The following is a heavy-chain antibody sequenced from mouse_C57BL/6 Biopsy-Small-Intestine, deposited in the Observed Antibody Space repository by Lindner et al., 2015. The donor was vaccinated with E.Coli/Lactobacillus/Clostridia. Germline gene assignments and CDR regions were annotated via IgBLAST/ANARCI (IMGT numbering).Heavy chain of an antibody. Sequence: VQLQESGPELVKSGASVKISCKASGYSFTGYYMNWVKQSPEKSLEWIGEINPSTGGATYNQKFGAKVTLTIDRSSSTTYMQFKSLTSDDSAVYYCARREVYYFDVLGPRHHSHSPL. CDR3: ARREVYYFDV. CDR1: GYSFTGYY. CDR2: INPSTGGA. J-gene: IGHJ2*01. V-gene: IGHV1-42*01.